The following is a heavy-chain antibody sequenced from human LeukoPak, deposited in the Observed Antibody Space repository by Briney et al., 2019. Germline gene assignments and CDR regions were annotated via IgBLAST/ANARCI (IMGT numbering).Heavy chain of an antibody. D-gene: IGHD3-9*01. CDR2: IYYSGST. V-gene: IGHV4-39*01. J-gene: IGHJ4*02. CDR1: DGSVSSASYY. CDR3: ARHALGNYDILTGYYNFPDY. Sequence: SETLSLTCTVSDGSVSSASYYWGWIRQPPGKGLEWIGSIYYSGSTYYNPSLKSRVTISVDTSKNQFSLKLSSVTAADTAVYYCARHALGNYDILTGYYNFPDYWGQGTLVTVSS.